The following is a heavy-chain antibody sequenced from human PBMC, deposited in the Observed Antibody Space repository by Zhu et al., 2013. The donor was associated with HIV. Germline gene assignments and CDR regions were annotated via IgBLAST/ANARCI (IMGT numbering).Heavy chain of an antibody. D-gene: IGHD6-13*01. CDR1: GYTFTNYA. J-gene: IGHJ5*02. V-gene: IGHV1-3*01. Sequence: QVHLVQSGAEVKKPGASVKVSCKASGYTFTNYAMHWVRQAPGQRLEWMGWINAGNGNTKYSQKFQGRVTITRDTSASTAYMELSSLRSEDTALYYCARASRRIATAPSGFDPWGQGTLVTVSS. CDR3: ARASRRIATAPSGFDP. CDR2: INAGNGNT.